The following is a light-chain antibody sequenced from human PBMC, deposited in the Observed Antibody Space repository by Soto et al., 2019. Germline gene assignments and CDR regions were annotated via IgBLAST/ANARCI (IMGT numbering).Light chain of an antibody. V-gene: IGKV3-15*01. CDR2: GAS. CDR3: QQYNYWPPIT. J-gene: IGKJ5*01. CDR1: QSVSSN. Sequence: MAMTQSPSTLRVSPGERATLSCRASQSVSSNLAWYQQKPGQAPRLLIYGASTRATGIPGKFSGSGSGTEFTLTISSLQSEDFAVYYCQQYNYWPPITFGQGTRLEI.